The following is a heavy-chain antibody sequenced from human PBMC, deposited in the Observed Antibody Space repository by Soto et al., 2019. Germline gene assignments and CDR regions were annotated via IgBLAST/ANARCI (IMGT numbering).Heavy chain of an antibody. CDR2: SHESGNT. CDR3: ATRDSGRFY. J-gene: IGHJ4*02. CDR1: GVSISSHDW. V-gene: IGHV4-4*02. D-gene: IGHD5-12*01. Sequence: QVQLQESGPGLVKPSGTLSLTCAVSGVSISSHDWWTWVRQPPGKGLEWIGESHESGNTNYNSSLESLVTISLDKSKNQFSLKLTSVTVADTAVYYCATRDSGRFYWGQGTLVTVSS.